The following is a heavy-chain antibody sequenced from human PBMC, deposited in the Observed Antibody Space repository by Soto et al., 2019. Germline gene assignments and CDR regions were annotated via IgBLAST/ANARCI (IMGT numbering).Heavy chain of an antibody. CDR2: ISYDGSNK. Sequence: GGSLRLSCAASGFTFSSYAMHWVRQAPGKGLEWVAVISYDGSNKYYADSVKGRFTISRDNSKNTLYLQMNSLRAEDTAVYYCAREGRAGLRSHLDYWGQGTLVTVSS. V-gene: IGHV3-30-3*01. D-gene: IGHD3-3*01. CDR1: GFTFSSYA. CDR3: AREGRAGLRSHLDY. J-gene: IGHJ4*02.